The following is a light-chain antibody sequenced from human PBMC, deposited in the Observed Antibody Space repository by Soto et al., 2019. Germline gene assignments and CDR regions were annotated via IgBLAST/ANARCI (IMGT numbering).Light chain of an antibody. CDR1: QGIGSY. CDR2: GAS. CDR3: QQLHSWGVT. V-gene: IGKV1-9*01. Sequence: DIQLTQSPYFLSASVGDRVTINCRASQGIGSYLAWYQQKPGKAPKLLISGASTLQSGVPSRFSGSGSGTEFTLTISSLQPEDFATYSCQQLHSWGVTFGGGTKVDIK. J-gene: IGKJ4*01.